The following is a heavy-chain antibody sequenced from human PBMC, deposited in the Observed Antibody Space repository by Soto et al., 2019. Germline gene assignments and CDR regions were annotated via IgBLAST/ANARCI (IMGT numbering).Heavy chain of an antibody. CDR1: GDSIRSGTYS. D-gene: IGHD6-13*01. J-gene: IGHJ4*02. Sequence: PSETLSLTCTVSGDSIRSGTYSWDWHRQSPGKGLEWIGCFWSTGATYYNPSLKGRLTISLDTSKNQFSLNLNSVTAADTAVYFCARRPLAYFDYWGRGTQVTVSS. CDR2: FWSTGAT. CDR3: ARRPLAYFDY. V-gene: IGHV4-39*01.